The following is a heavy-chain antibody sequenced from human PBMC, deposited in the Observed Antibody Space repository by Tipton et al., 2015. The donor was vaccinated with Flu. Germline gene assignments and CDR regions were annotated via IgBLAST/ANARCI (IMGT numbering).Heavy chain of an antibody. Sequence: QLVQSGAEVKRPGASVKVSCKASGYTLSDYYMHWVRQAPGQGLEWMGWINSNSGGRKYAKKFQGRVTMTSDTSISTAYMELSGLRSDDTAVYYCARDDGDYGSETYHYYYGMDVWGQGTTVTVSS. V-gene: IGHV1-2*02. CDR3: ARDDGDYGSETYHYYYGMDV. J-gene: IGHJ6*02. D-gene: IGHD3-10*01. CDR1: GYTLSDYY. CDR2: INSNSGGR.